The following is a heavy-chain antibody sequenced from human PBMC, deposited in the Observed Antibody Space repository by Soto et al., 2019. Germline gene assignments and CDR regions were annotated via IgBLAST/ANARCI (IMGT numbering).Heavy chain of an antibody. D-gene: IGHD6-13*01. Sequence: GASVKVSCKASGYTFTSYDINWVRQATGQGLEWMGWMNPNSGNTSYAQKFQGRVTMTRNTSISTAYMELSSLRSEDTAAYYCARDTLGAAGTIYYYYYGMDVWGQGTTVTVSS. V-gene: IGHV1-8*01. CDR3: ARDTLGAAGTIYYYYYGMDV. J-gene: IGHJ6*02. CDR2: MNPNSGNT. CDR1: GYTFTSYD.